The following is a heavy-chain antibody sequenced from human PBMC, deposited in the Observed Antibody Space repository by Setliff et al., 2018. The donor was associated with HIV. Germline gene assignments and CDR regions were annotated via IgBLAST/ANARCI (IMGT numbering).Heavy chain of an antibody. D-gene: IGHD3-22*01. CDR1: GGSISSYY. CDR2: IYTSGST. V-gene: IGHV4-4*07. J-gene: IGHJ4*02. Sequence: SETLSLTCTVSGGSISSYYWSWIRQPAGKGLEWIGRIYTSGSTKYNPSLKSRVTMSVDTSKNQFSLRLSSVTAADTAVYYCASLPPLYDSSGYYFDYWGQGTLVTVSS. CDR3: ASLPPLYDSSGYYFDY.